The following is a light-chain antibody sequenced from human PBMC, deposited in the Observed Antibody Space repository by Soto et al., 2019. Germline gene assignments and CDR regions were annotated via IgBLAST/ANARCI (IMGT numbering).Light chain of an antibody. Sequence: EIVLTQSPATLSLSPGERATLSCRASQSVSSYLAWYQQKPGQAPRLLIYDASNRSTGIPARFSGSGSGTEFTLTISSREHEDFAVYYGQQRSTWPRYTFGQGTKLEIK. CDR3: QQRSTWPRYT. CDR1: QSVSSY. CDR2: DAS. V-gene: IGKV3-11*01. J-gene: IGKJ2*01.